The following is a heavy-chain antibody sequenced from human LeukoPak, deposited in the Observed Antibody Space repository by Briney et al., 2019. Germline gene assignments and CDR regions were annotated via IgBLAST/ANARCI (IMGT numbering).Heavy chain of an antibody. CDR1: GGSISSSSYY. V-gene: IGHV4-39*07. Sequence: PSETLSLTCTVSGGSISSSSYYWGWIRQPPGKGLEWIGSIYYSGSTYYNPSLKSRVTISVDTSKNQFSLKLSSVTAADTAVYYCARSGSTSHTNFDYWGQGTLVTVSS. J-gene: IGHJ4*02. CDR3: ARSGSTSHTNFDY. CDR2: IYYSGST. D-gene: IGHD2-2*01.